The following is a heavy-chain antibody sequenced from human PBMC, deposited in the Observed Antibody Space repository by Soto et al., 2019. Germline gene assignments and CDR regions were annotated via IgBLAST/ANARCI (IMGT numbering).Heavy chain of an antibody. CDR3: TTDCHPDGIWSFDC. CDR1: GFTFSTYT. Sequence: QLLESGGNLVQPGGSLRLSCAAAGFTFSTYTMSWVRQAPGKGPEWVAGFYGGGSTSTFYADSVKGRFTISRDNSKNMMFLQMNSLRAEDTAVYYCTTDCHPDGIWSFDCWGQGALVTVSS. CDR2: FYGGGSTST. V-gene: IGHV3-23*01. D-gene: IGHD3-3*01. J-gene: IGHJ4*02.